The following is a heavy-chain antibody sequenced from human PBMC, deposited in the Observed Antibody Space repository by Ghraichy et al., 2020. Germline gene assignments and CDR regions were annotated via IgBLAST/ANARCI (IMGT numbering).Heavy chain of an antibody. CDR2: INHSGST. D-gene: IGHD6-13*01. V-gene: IGHV4-34*01. Sequence: SETLSLTCAVYGGSFSGYYWSWIRQPPGKGLEWIGEINHSGSTNYNPSLKSRVTISVDTSKNQFSLKLSSVTAADTAVYYCARASGYSSSWYLGRNWYFDLWGRGTLVTVSS. CDR1: GGSFSGYY. CDR3: ARASGYSSSWYLGRNWYFDL. J-gene: IGHJ2*01.